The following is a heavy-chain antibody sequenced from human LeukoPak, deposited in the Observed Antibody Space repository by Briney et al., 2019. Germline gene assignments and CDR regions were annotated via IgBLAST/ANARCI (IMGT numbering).Heavy chain of an antibody. V-gene: IGHV4-61*08. CDR1: GFSLSTSGVG. J-gene: IGHJ4*02. CDR3: ARTYLTYYDSSGFEY. CDR2: IYYSGST. Sequence: SGPTLVNPTQTLTLTCTFSGFSLSTSGVGVGWIRQPPGKGLEWIGYIYYSGSTNYNPSLKSRVTISVDTSKNQFSLKLSSVTAADTAVYYCARTYLTYYDSSGFEYWGQGTLVTVSS. D-gene: IGHD3-22*01.